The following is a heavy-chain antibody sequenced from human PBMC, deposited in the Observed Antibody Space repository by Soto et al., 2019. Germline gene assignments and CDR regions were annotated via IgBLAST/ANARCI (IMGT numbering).Heavy chain of an antibody. D-gene: IGHD4-4*01. CDR3: ASQATVSQYYYGMDV. J-gene: IGHJ6*02. V-gene: IGHV5-10-1*01. Sequence: PGESLKISCKGSGYSFTSYWISWVRQMPGKGLEWMGRIDPSDSYTNYSPSFQGHVTISADKSISTAYLQWSSLKASDTAMYYCASQATVSQYYYGMDVWGQGTTVTVSS. CDR1: GYSFTSYW. CDR2: IDPSDSYT.